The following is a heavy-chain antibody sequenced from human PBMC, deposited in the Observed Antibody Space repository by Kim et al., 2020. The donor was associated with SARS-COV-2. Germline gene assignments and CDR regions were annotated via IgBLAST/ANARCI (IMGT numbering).Heavy chain of an antibody. J-gene: IGHJ4*02. CDR3: ARAFPTAAGFRTFDF. Sequence: AVSVKSRMIINRDTSKNQFSLQLNSVTPEDTAVYYCARAFPTAAGFRTFDFWGQGTLVTVSS. V-gene: IGHV6-1*01. D-gene: IGHD6-13*01.